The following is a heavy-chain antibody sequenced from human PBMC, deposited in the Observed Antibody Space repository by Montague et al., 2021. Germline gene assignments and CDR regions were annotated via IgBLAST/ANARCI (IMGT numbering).Heavy chain of an antibody. Sequence: SLRLSCAASGFTFSNYSMHWVRQSPGKGLEWVAVVSYDGSNEFYTDSVKGRFTISRDNSKNTLFLQMNSLRAEDTAIYSCARPVCSGDCNGAFDIWGHGTMVTVSS. CDR3: ARPVCSGDCNGAFDI. D-gene: IGHD2-21*02. CDR1: GFTFSNYS. V-gene: IGHV3-30-3*01. J-gene: IGHJ3*02. CDR2: VSYDGSNE.